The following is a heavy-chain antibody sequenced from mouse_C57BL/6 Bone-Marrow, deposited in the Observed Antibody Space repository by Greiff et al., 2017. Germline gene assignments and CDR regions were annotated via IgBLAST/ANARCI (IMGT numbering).Heavy chain of an antibody. Sequence: QVQLQQPGAELVRPGSSVKLSCKASGYTFTSYWMHWVKQRPIQGLEWIGNIDPSDSETHYNQKFKDKATLTVYQSSSTAYMQLSRLTSADSAVFYCARGDYDAHYSMDYWGQGTSVTVSS. D-gene: IGHD2-4*01. J-gene: IGHJ4*01. CDR1: GYTFTSYW. CDR2: IDPSDSET. V-gene: IGHV1-52*01. CDR3: ARGDYDAHYSMDY.